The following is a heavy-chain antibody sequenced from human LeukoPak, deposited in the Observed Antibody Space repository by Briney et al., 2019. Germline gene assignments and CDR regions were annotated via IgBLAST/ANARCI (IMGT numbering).Heavy chain of an antibody. CDR2: ISWNSGSI. V-gene: IGHV3-9*01. J-gene: IGHJ3*02. CDR1: GFTFDDYA. CDR3: AKTTTIDDAFDI. Sequence: GGSLRLSCAASGFTFDDYAMHWVRQAPGKGLEWVSGISWNSGSIGYADSVKGRFTISRDNAKNSLYLQMSSLRAEDTALYYCAKTTTIDDAFDIWGQGTMVTVSS. D-gene: IGHD1-14*01.